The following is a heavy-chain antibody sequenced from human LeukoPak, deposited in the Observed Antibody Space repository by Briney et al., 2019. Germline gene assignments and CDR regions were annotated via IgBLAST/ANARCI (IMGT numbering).Heavy chain of an antibody. D-gene: IGHD1-26*01. CDR3: ARDVGATTSYFDY. J-gene: IGHJ4*02. CDR1: GGSISSSH. Sequence: SETLSLTCSVSGGSISSSHWNWIRQPPGKGLEWIGYIYYTGSTNYNPSLKSRVTISLDASKNQFSLRLSSVTAADTAVYYCARDVGATTSYFDYWGQGTLVTVSS. CDR2: IYYTGST. V-gene: IGHV4-59*01.